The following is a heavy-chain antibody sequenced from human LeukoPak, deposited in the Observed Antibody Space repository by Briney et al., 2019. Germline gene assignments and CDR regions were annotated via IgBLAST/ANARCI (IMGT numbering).Heavy chain of an antibody. CDR2: ISGSAEST. Sequence: GGSLRLSCAASGFTFSSYAMSWVRQAPGKGLEWVSAISGSAESTYYADSVKGQFTISRDNSKNTLYLQMNSLRAEDTALYSCATDPGSGLLYFDYWGQGTLVTVSS. D-gene: IGHD6-19*01. J-gene: IGHJ4*02. CDR1: GFTFSSYA. V-gene: IGHV3-23*01. CDR3: ATDPGSGLLYFDY.